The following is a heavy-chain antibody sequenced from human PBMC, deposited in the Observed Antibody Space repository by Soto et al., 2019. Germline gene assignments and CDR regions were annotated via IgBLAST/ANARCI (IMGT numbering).Heavy chain of an antibody. CDR2: IIPISGTA. Sequence: QVQLVQSGAEVKKPGSSVKVSCKASGGTFSSYAISWVRQAPGQGLEWMGGIIPISGTANYAQKFQGRVTITADESTNTAYMELSSLRSEDTAVYYCARSQGSSTSLEIYYYYYYGMDVWGQATTVTVSS. CDR1: GGTFSSYA. CDR3: ARSQGSSTSLEIYYYYYYGMDV. J-gene: IGHJ6*02. V-gene: IGHV1-69*01. D-gene: IGHD2-2*01.